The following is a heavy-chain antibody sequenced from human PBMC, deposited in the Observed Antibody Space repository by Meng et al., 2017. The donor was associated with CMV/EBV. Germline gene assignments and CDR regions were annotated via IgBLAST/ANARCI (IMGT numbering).Heavy chain of an antibody. CDR1: ASTSSGSA. CDR2: MRSKANSYAT. CDR3: TRRGLGAIRNYYYGMDV. Sequence: GASPKISCAASASTSSGSAMHGVRHASGKGREWVGRMRSKANSYATAYAASVKGRFTIPRDDSKNTAYLQMSRLKTEDTAVYCCTRRGLGAIRNYYYGMDVWGQGTPVTVSS. J-gene: IGHJ6*02. D-gene: IGHD2-21*01. V-gene: IGHV3-73*01.